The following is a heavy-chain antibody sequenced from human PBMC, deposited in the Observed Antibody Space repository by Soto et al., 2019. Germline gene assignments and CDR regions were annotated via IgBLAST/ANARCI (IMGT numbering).Heavy chain of an antibody. V-gene: IGHV4-4*07. CDR2: INTSGST. CDR1: GVSISSYY. J-gene: IGHJ3*02. Sequence: QVQLQESGPGLVKPSETLSLTCTVSGVSISSYYWSWIRQPAGKGLEWIGRINTSGSTNYHPSLKSRVNMSVDTSKNQFSLKLSSVTAADTAVYYCARDLYSSSSFGAFDIWGQGTMVTVSS. CDR3: ARDLYSSSSFGAFDI. D-gene: IGHD6-6*01.